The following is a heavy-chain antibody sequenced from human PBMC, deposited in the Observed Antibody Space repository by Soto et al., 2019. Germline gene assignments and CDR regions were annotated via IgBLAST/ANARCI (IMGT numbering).Heavy chain of an antibody. CDR1: GGTFSSYA. CDR2: IIPIFGTA. Sequence: QVQLVQSGAEVKKPGSSVKVSCKASGGTFSSYAISWVRQAPGQGLEWMGGIIPIFGTANYAQKFQGRVTITADESTSTAYXXLXXXXXXXXXXXXXXXXXXXXXXXXXXCDAPSFDYWGQGTLVTVSS. CDR3: XXXXXXXXXXXXXCDAPSFDY. J-gene: IGHJ4*02. V-gene: IGHV1-69*01.